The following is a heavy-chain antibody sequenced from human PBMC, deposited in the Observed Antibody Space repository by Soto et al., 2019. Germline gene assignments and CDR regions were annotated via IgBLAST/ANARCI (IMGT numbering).Heavy chain of an antibody. CDR1: GDSVSSNSAA. V-gene: IGHV6-1*01. J-gene: IGHJ3*02. Sequence: QTLSLTCAISGDSVSSNSAAWNWIRQSPSRGLEWLGRTYYRSKWYNDYAVSVKSRITINPDTSKNQFSLQLNSVTPEDTAVYYCARVPGGYYDILTGYYNSLANDAFDIWGQGTMVTVSS. D-gene: IGHD3-9*01. CDR3: ARVPGGYYDILTGYYNSLANDAFDI. CDR2: TYYRSKWYN.